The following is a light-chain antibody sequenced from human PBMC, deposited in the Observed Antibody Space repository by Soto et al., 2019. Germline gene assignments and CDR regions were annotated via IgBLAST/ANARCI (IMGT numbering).Light chain of an antibody. CDR1: SSDVGGYKY. CDR3: SSYAGSYHWV. J-gene: IGLJ3*02. Sequence: QSALTQPPSASGSPGQSVTISCTGTSSDVGGYKYVSWYQQHPGKAPKLLIYEVSKRPSGVPDRFSGSKSGNTASLTVSGLQAADEADYYCSSYAGSYHWVFGGGTKLTVL. V-gene: IGLV2-8*01. CDR2: EVS.